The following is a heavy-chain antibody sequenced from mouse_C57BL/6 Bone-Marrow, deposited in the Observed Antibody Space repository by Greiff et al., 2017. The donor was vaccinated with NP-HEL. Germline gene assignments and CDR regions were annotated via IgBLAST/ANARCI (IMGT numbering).Heavy chain of an antibody. V-gene: IGHV14-1*01. Sequence: VQLQQSGAELVRPGASVKLSCTASGFNIKDYYMHWVKQRPEQGLEWIGRIDPEDGDTEYAPQFQGKATMTADTSSNTAYLQLSSRTSEDTAVYYYTTTVVARRGYFDVWGTGTTVTVSS. J-gene: IGHJ1*03. CDR1: GFNIKDYY. CDR2: IDPEDGDT. D-gene: IGHD1-1*01. CDR3: TTTVVARRGYFDV.